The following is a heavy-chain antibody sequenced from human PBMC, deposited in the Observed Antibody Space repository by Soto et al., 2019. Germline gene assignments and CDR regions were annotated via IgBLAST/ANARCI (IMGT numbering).Heavy chain of an antibody. V-gene: IGHV3-30-3*01. CDR1: GFTFSSYA. CDR3: ARDPFSGSYLLYYGMDV. J-gene: IGHJ6*02. CDR2: ISYDGSNK. D-gene: IGHD3-10*01. Sequence: QVQLVESGGGVVQPGRSLRLSCAASGFTFSSYAVHWVRQAPGKGLEWVAVISYDGSNKYYADSVKGRFTISRDNSKNTLYLQMNSLRAEDTAVYYCARDPFSGSYLLYYGMDVWGQGTTVTASS.